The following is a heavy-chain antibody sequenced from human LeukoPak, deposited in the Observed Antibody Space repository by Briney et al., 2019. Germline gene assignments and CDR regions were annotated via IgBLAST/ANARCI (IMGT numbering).Heavy chain of an antibody. V-gene: IGHV4-59*12. CDR1: GGSISSYY. Sequence: SETLSLTCTVSGGSISSYYWSWIRQPPGKGLEWIGYIYYSGSTNYNPSLKSRVTISVDTSKNQFSLKLSSVTAADTAVYYCASLGTDYYDSSGYRFDYWGQGTLVTVSS. CDR3: ASLGTDYYDSSGYRFDY. J-gene: IGHJ4*02. D-gene: IGHD3-22*01. CDR2: IYYSGST.